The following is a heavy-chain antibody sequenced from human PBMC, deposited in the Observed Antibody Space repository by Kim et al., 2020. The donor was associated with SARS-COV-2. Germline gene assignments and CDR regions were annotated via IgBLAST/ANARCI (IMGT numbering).Heavy chain of an antibody. CDR3: ARGSDYHGLDV. CDR1: GYPFSGFY. J-gene: IGHJ6*02. CDR2: ISPNNGAT. V-gene: IGHV1-2*02. Sequence: ASVKVSCKTSGYPFSGFYIHWVRQAPGQGLEWMGWISPNNGATKYAEAPQGRVTMTRDTSINTAYMELSRLKSDDTAIYFCARGSDYHGLDVWGRGTTITVSS.